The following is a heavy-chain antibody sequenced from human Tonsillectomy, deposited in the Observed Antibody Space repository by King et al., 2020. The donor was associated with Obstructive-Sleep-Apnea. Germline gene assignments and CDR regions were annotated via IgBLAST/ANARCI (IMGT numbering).Heavy chain of an antibody. CDR1: GFTVSSNY. CDR2: IYSGDTT. J-gene: IGHJ6*02. Sequence: VQLVESGGGLVQPGGSLRLSCAASGFTVSSNYMSWVRQAPGKGLEWVSVIYSGDTTYYADSVKGRFTISRDNSKNTLYLQMNSLRAEDTAVYYCARDKGSGSYSYYYGMDVWGQGTTVTVSS. D-gene: IGHD1-26*01. V-gene: IGHV3-66*01. CDR3: ARDKGSGSYSYYYGMDV.